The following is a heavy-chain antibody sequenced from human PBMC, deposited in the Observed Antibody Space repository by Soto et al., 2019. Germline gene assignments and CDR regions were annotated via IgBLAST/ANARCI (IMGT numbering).Heavy chain of an antibody. CDR2: IYPGDSDT. CDR1: GYSFSSYW. CDR3: ARTYSSSWKSWFDP. D-gene: IGHD6-6*01. V-gene: IGHV5-51*01. J-gene: IGHJ5*02. Sequence: ESLKISCKGSGYSFSSYWIGWVRQMPGKGLESMGIIYPGDSDTRYSPSFQGQVTISADKSISTAYLQWSNLQASETARYYCARTYSSSWKSWFDPWGQGTLVTVSS.